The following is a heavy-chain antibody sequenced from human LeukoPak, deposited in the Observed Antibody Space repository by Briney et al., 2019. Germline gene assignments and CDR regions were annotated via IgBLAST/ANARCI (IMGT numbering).Heavy chain of an antibody. Sequence: PGRSLRLSCAASGFTFSSYGMHWVRQAPGKGLEWVAVIWYDGSNKYYAGSVKGRFTISRDNSKNTLYLQMNSLRAEDTAVYYCARDGWRHCSSTSCYDYYGTDVWGQGTTVTVSS. D-gene: IGHD2-2*01. V-gene: IGHV3-33*01. CDR1: GFTFSSYG. CDR2: IWYDGSNK. CDR3: ARDGWRHCSSTSCYDYYGTDV. J-gene: IGHJ6*02.